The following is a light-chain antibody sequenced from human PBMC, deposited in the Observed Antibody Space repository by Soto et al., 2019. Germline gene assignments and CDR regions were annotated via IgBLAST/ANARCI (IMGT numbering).Light chain of an antibody. J-gene: IGKJ1*01. CDR3: QQHDNRPWT. V-gene: IGKV1-33*01. Sequence: DNQMTLSTSSLSASVGVRVTITCQASQDISNYLNWYQQKPGKAPKLLIYDATNLETQFPSRFSGSGSGTDFTFSISSLQPEDIATYYCQQHDNRPWTFGQVNKVEIK. CDR2: DAT. CDR1: QDISNY.